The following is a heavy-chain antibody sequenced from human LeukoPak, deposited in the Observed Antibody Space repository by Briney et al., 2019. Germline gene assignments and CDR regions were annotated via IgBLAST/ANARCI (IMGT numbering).Heavy chain of an antibody. V-gene: IGHV3-23*01. CDR3: AKGQRLGRDAFDI. Sequence: SGGSLRLSCAASGFTVSSNYMSWVHQAPGKGLEWVSGISGSDGSTYYADSVKGRFTISRDNSKNTLYLQMNSLRVEDTGVYYCAKGQRLGRDAFDIRGQGKMATVSS. D-gene: IGHD6-25*01. CDR2: ISGSDGST. J-gene: IGHJ3*02. CDR1: GFTVSSNY.